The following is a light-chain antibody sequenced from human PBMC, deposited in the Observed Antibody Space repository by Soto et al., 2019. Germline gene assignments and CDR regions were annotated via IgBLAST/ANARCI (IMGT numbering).Light chain of an antibody. CDR3: SSYTSTSTPWV. Sequence: QSVLTQPASVSGSPGQSITISRTGTSSDVGGYNYVSWYQQHPGKAPKLMIYDVTDRPSGVSNRFSGSKSGNTASLTISGLQAEDEADYYCSSYTSTSTPWVFGTGTKVTVL. J-gene: IGLJ1*01. V-gene: IGLV2-14*01. CDR2: DVT. CDR1: SSDVGGYNY.